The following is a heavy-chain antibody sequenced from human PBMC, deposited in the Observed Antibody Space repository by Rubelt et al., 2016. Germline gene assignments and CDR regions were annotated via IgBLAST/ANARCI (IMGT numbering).Heavy chain of an antibody. V-gene: IGHV3-53*01. CDR2: FYSGGST. J-gene: IGHJ3*02. CDR3: AKSRGSSSLSAFDI. D-gene: IGHD6-13*01. Sequence: VRQAPGKGLEWVSVFYSGGSTYYADSVKGRFTISRDNSKNTLYLQMNSLRVEDTAVYYCAKSRGSSSLSAFDIWGEGTMVTVSS.